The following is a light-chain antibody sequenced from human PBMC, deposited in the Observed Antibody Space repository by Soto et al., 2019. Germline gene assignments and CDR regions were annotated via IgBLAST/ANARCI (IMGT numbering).Light chain of an antibody. CDR2: RDN. Sequence: QSVLTQPPSASGTPRPRVTISCSGSSSNIGSNYVYWYHRPPGTAPKLLIYRDNQQPSGVPDRFSGSKSGTSSSLAISGLRSEDEADYYCAAWDDSLSGLVFGGGTKLTVL. J-gene: IGLJ3*02. CDR1: SSNIGSNY. CDR3: AAWDDSLSGLV. V-gene: IGLV1-47*01.